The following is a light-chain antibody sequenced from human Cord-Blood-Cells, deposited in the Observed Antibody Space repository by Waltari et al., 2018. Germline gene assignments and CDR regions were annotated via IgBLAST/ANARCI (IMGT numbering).Light chain of an antibody. CDR2: WAS. Sequence: DIVMTQSPDSLAVSLGERATIHCKSSQSVLYSSNNKNYLAWYQQKPGQPPKLLIYWASTRGSGVPDRFSGSGSGTDFTLTISSLQAEDVAVYYCQQYYSTPHSFGQGTKLEIK. CDR3: QQYYSTPHS. V-gene: IGKV4-1*01. CDR1: QSVLYSSNNKNY. J-gene: IGKJ2*03.